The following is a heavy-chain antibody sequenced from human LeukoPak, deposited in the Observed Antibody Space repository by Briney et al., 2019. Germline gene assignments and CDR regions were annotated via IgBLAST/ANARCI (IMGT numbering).Heavy chain of an antibody. CDR2: IRSSSSYI. CDR1: GFTFSRYS. Sequence: GGSLSLSCAASGFTFSRYSMNWVRQAPGQGLEWVLSIRSSSSYIYYTDSVKGRFTISRDNAKNSLYLQMSSLRAEDTAVYYCARGPPLDYYDITWFDPWGQGTLVTVSS. V-gene: IGHV3-21*01. J-gene: IGHJ5*02. D-gene: IGHD3-22*01. CDR3: ARGPPLDYYDITWFDP.